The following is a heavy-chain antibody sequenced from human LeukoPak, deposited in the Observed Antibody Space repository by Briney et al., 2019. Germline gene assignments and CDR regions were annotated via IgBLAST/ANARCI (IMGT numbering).Heavy chain of an antibody. CDR3: ARQGLRGFWFDP. Sequence: DSVKVSCKASGYTLTSYDINWVRQATGQGLEWMGWMNPNSGNTGYAQKFQGRVTMTRNTSISAAYMELSSLRSEDTAVYYCARQGLRGFWFDPWGQGTLVTVSS. CDR1: GYTLTSYD. CDR2: MNPNSGNT. J-gene: IGHJ5*02. D-gene: IGHD4-23*01. V-gene: IGHV1-8*01.